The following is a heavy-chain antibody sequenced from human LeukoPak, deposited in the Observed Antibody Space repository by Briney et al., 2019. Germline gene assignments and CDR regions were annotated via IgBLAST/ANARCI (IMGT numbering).Heavy chain of an antibody. J-gene: IGHJ4*02. D-gene: IGHD4-17*01. CDR3: ARERFLYGDYSRFALFDY. Sequence: GRSLRLSCAASGFTFSSYGMHWVRQAPGKGLEWVAVIWYDGSNKYYADSVKGRFTISRDNSKNTLYLRMNSLRAEDTAVYYCARERFLYGDYSRFALFDYWGQGTLVTVSS. CDR1: GFTFSSYG. CDR2: IWYDGSNK. V-gene: IGHV3-33*01.